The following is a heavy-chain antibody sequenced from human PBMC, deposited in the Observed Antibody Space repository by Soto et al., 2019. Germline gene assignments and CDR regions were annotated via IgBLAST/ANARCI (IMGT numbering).Heavy chain of an antibody. CDR3: ARRWSGYDAKYDY. D-gene: IGHD5-12*01. CDR1: GFTFSDYY. CDR2: ISSSGSTI. V-gene: IGHV3-11*01. Sequence: GGSLRLSCAASGFTFSDYYMSWIRQAPGKGLEWVSYISSSGSTIYYADSVKGRFTISRDNAKNSLYLQMNSLGAEDTAVYYCARRWSGYDAKYDYWGQGTLVTVSS. J-gene: IGHJ4*02.